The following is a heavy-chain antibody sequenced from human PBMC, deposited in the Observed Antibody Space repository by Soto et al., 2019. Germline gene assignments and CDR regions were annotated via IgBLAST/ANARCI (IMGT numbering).Heavy chain of an antibody. CDR3: VRDSPTNLEDADAMASWFDP. CDR1: GFNFNFYW. V-gene: IGHV3-74*01. CDR2: INGDGSTT. D-gene: IGHD2-2*01. Sequence: EVLLVESGGGLVQPGGSLRLSCAASGFNFNFYWMHWVRQAPGKGLVWVSRINGDGSTTDYADSVKGRFTISRDNAKNTLFMQMDRLRVEDTAVYYCVRDSPTNLEDADAMASWFDPWGQGTLVTVSS. J-gene: IGHJ5*02.